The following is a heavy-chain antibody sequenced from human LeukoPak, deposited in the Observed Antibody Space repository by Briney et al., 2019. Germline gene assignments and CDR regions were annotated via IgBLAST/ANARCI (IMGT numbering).Heavy chain of an antibody. Sequence: SETLSLTCAAYGGSFSGYYWSWSRQPPGKGLEWIGEINHSGSTNYNPSLKSRVTISVDTSKNQLSLKLSSVTAADTAVYYCARGGDSSGWSDYWGQGTLVTVSS. CDR3: ARGGDSSGWSDY. CDR2: INHSGST. CDR1: GGSFSGYY. J-gene: IGHJ4*02. D-gene: IGHD6-19*01. V-gene: IGHV4-34*01.